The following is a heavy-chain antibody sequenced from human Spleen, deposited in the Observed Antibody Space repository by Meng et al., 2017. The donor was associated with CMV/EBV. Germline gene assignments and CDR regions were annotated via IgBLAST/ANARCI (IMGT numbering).Heavy chain of an antibody. CDR3: AREDSSSWSEGYYFDY. CDR2: ISSSGSTI. Sequence: SGFTFSDYSMSWIRQAPGKGLEWVSYISSSGSTIYYADSVKGRFTISRDNAKNSLYLQMNSLRAEDTAVYYCAREDSSSWSEGYYFDYWGQGTLVTVSS. V-gene: IGHV3-11*04. D-gene: IGHD6-13*01. J-gene: IGHJ4*02. CDR1: GFTFSDYS.